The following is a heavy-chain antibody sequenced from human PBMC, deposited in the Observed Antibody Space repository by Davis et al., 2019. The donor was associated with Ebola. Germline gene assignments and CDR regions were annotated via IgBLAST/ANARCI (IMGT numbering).Heavy chain of an antibody. CDR3: ARDNIVVVVAATRPYYYYGMDV. CDR2: INPSAGST. Sequence: ASVKVSCKASGYTFTSYYMHWVRQAPGQGLEWMGIINPSAGSTSYAQKFQGRVTMTRDTSTSTAYMELSSLRSEDTAVYYCARDNIVVVVAATRPYYYYGMDVWGQGTTVTVSS. V-gene: IGHV1-46*01. J-gene: IGHJ6*02. D-gene: IGHD2-15*01. CDR1: GYTFTSYY.